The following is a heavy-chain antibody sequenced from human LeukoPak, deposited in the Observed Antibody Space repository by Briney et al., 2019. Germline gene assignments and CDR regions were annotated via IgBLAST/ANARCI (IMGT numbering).Heavy chain of an antibody. CDR3: ARGGGMWIQLWLRYGGPTRFDY. Sequence: GASVKVSCKASGYTFTTYGVNWVRQAPGQGLEWMGWINANTGNPTYAQGFTGRFVFSLDTAVSTAYLQISSLKAEDTAVYYCARGGGMWIQLWLRYGGPTRFDYWGQGTLVTVSS. D-gene: IGHD5-18*01. CDR2: INANTGNP. CDR1: GYTFTTYG. J-gene: IGHJ4*02. V-gene: IGHV7-4-1*02.